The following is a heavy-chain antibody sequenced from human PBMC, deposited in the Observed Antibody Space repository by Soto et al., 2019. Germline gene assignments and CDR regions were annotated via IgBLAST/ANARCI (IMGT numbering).Heavy chain of an antibody. CDR3: ARDPNLGYCSSTSCYSQGSSWHYYYYGMDV. D-gene: IGHD2-2*02. J-gene: IGHJ6*02. CDR1: RDTIKSYA. Sequence: GAPAEATCKASRDTIKSYALRWVRQAPGQGREWMGGIIPIFGATNYSQKFQGRVTITADESTSTAYMELSSLRSEDTAVYYCARDPNLGYCSSTSCYSQGSSWHYYYYGMDVWGQGTTVTVSS. V-gene: IGHV1-69*01. CDR2: IIPIFGAT.